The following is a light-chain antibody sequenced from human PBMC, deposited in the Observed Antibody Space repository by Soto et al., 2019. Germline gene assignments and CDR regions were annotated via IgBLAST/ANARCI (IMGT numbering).Light chain of an antibody. Sequence: QSVLTQPPSASGTPGQRVTVSCSGTYSNIGINDVHWYRQLSGTAPQILIYDTSQRATGVPDRFSGSRSGTSASLVISGLQTEDEDDYHCAAWDDSLNGPAFGGGTKVTVL. CDR3: AAWDDSLNGPA. V-gene: IGLV1-44*01. CDR1: YSNIGIND. CDR2: DTS. J-gene: IGLJ2*01.